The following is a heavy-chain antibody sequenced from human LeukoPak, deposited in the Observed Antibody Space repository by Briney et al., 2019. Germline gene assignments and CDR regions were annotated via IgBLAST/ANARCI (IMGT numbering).Heavy chain of an antibody. Sequence: GASVKVSCKASGYTFTGYYMHWVRQAPGQGLEWMGIINPSGGSTSYAQKFQGRVTMTRDTSTSTVYMELSSLKSEDTAVYYCARAQITMVRGVTNDAFDIWGQGTMVTVSS. CDR3: ARAQITMVRGVTNDAFDI. J-gene: IGHJ3*02. D-gene: IGHD3-10*01. V-gene: IGHV1-46*01. CDR1: GYTFTGYY. CDR2: INPSGGST.